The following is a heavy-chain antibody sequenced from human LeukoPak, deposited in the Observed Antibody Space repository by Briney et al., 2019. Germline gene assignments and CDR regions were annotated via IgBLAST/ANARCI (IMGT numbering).Heavy chain of an antibody. V-gene: IGHV4-39*07. CDR2: IYYSGSA. CDR3: ARTVRRMTTVTTGLGY. CDR1: GGSISSNSYY. J-gene: IGHJ4*02. D-gene: IGHD4-17*01. Sequence: SETLSLTCSVSGGSISSNSYYWGWVRQPPGKGLEWIGSIYYSGSAYYNPSLKSRVTISVDTSKNQFSLKLSSVTAADTAVYYCARTVRRMTTVTTGLGYWGQGTLVTVSS.